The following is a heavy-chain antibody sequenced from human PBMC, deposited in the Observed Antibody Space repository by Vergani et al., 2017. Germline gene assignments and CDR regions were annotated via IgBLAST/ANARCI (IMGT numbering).Heavy chain of an antibody. D-gene: IGHD1-1*01. CDR3: ARGGRRRLNNYFDP. CDR1: GGTFSSYG. V-gene: IGHV1-69*12. J-gene: IGHJ5*02. Sequence: QVQLVQSGAEVKKPGSSVKVSCKASGGTFSSYGISWVRQAPGQGLEWMGGIIPIFGSANYAQKFQGRVTITADESTRTAYMELSSLRSEDTAVYYCARGGRRRLNNYFDPWGQGTLVTVSS. CDR2: IIPIFGSA.